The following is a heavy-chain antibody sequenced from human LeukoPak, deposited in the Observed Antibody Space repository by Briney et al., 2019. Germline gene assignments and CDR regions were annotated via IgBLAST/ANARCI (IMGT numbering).Heavy chain of an antibody. D-gene: IGHD5-12*01. Sequence: SETLSLTCTVSGGSISTYYWSWIRQPPGKGLEWIAYVHYSGSTSYNPSLESRVTISVDTSKNQFSLKLSSVTAADTAVYYCVREYSAFDIWGQGTMVTVSS. CDR2: VHYSGST. J-gene: IGHJ3*02. CDR1: GGSISTYY. CDR3: VREYSAFDI. V-gene: IGHV4-59*01.